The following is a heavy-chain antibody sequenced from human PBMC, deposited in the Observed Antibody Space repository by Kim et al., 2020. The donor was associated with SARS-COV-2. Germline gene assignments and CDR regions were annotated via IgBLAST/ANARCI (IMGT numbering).Heavy chain of an antibody. J-gene: IGHJ6*02. Sequence: SYSDSGKGRFTSSKDNAKSTLYLQMNSLRAEDTAVYYCAGPRNTAYGMDVWGQGTTVTVSS. V-gene: IGHV3-74*01. CDR3: AGPRNTAYGMDV. D-gene: IGHD5-18*01.